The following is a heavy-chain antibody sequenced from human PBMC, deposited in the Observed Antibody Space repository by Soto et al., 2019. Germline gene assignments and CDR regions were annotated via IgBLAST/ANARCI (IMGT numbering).Heavy chain of an antibody. CDR3: ATLVPAPIKLFPRLGWFDP. CDR2: IIPITDTA. D-gene: IGHD2-2*02. CDR1: GGTFSSET. Sequence: QVQVVQSGAEVKKPGSSVKVSCKASGGTFSSETITWVRQAPGQGLEWMGGIIPITDTANYAQNFQGRVTITADESTSTVYMELSSLRSEDTAVYYCATLVPAPIKLFPRLGWFDPWGQGTLVTVSS. V-gene: IGHV1-69*01. J-gene: IGHJ5*02.